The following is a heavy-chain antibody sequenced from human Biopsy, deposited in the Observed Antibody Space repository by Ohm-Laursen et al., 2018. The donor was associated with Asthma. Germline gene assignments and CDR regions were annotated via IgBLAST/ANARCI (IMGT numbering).Heavy chain of an antibody. J-gene: IGHJ5*02. Sequence: SSVRSPAKASAYTFIGYHLHWVRQAPGEGLEWMGRINPNGGATIYAQKFQGRVTMTRDTSISTAYMELSRLTSDDTAVYYCARVQKSPGDRWFDPWGQGTLVTVSS. CDR2: INPNGGAT. CDR3: ARVQKSPGDRWFDP. D-gene: IGHD7-27*01. CDR1: AYTFIGYH. V-gene: IGHV1-2*06.